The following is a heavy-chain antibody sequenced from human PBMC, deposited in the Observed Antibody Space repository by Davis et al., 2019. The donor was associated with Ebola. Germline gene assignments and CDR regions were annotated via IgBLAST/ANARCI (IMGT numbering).Heavy chain of an antibody. Sequence: PGGSLRLSCAVSGFVFSDFSMNWVRQAPGKGLEWTNYITKGSDAIHYADSVKGRFTVSRDNAKNSVFLQMSSLRDEDSAVYYCARDRFFAFDFWSQGVHVSVSS. CDR2: ITKGSDAI. CDR1: GFVFSDFS. CDR3: ARDRFFAFDF. D-gene: IGHD3/OR15-3a*01. V-gene: IGHV3-48*02. J-gene: IGHJ4*02.